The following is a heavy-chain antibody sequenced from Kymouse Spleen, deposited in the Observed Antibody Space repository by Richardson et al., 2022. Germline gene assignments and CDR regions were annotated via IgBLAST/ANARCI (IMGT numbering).Heavy chain of an antibody. V-gene: IGHV4-34*01. CDR1: GGSFSGYY. D-gene: IGHD7-27*02. CDR3: ARDSGAYYYYGMDV. J-gene: IGHJ6*02. Sequence: QVQLQQWGAGLLKPSETLSLTCAVYGGSFSGYYWSWIRQPPGKGLEWIGEINHSGSTNYNPSLKSRVTISVDTSKNQFSLKLSSVTAADTAVYYCARDSGAYYYYGMDVWGQGTTVTVSS. CDR2: INHSGST.